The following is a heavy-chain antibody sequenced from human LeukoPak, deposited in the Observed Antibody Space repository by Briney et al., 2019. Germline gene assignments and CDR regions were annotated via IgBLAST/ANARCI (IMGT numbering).Heavy chain of an antibody. CDR3: ARDLPLTTVTTLTDY. J-gene: IGHJ4*02. V-gene: IGHV1-69*04. CDR2: IIPILGIA. CDR1: GGTFSSYA. D-gene: IGHD4-17*01. Sequence: SVKVSCKASGGTFSSYAISWVRQAPGQGLEWMGRIIPILGIANYAHKFQGRVTITADKSTSTAYMELSSLRSEDTAVYYCARDLPLTTVTTLTDYWGQGTLVTVSS.